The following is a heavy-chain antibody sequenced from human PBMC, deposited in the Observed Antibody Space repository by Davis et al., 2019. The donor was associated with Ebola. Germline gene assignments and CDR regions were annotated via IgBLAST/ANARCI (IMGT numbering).Heavy chain of an antibody. J-gene: IGHJ6*02. CDR2: IHYSGST. V-gene: IGHV4-59*12. CDR1: GASISSYY. Sequence: SETLSLTCTVSGASISSYYWSWIRQTPGKGLEWIGYIHYSGSTDYNPSLQSRVTIPVDTSKNQFSLKLSSVTAADTAVYYCARGPLTVVYYYYGMDVWGQGTTVTVSS. CDR3: ARGPLTVVYYYYGMDV. D-gene: IGHD4-23*01.